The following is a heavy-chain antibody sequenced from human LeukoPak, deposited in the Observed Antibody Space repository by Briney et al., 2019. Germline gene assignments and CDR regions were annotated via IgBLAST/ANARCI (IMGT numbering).Heavy chain of an antibody. J-gene: IGHJ4*02. Sequence: GGPLRLSCAASGFTFSSYGMHWVRQAPGKGLEWVAFIRYDGSNKYYADSVKGRFTISRDNSKNTLYLQMNSLRAEDTAVYYCANPTTRAADYWGQRTLVTVSS. D-gene: IGHD6-25*01. CDR1: GFTFSSYG. CDR2: IRYDGSNK. CDR3: ANPTTRAADY. V-gene: IGHV3-30*02.